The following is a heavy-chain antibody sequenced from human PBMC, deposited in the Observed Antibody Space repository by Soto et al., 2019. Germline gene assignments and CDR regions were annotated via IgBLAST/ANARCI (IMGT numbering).Heavy chain of an antibody. Sequence: ASVKVSCKASGYTFTSYGISWVRQAPGQGLEWMGWISAYNGNTNYAQKLQGRVNMTTDTSTSTAYMKLRSLRTDNTAVYYCARDLGGLGVFGVASTIFDPWGQGTLVTVSS. CDR3: ARDLGGLGVFGVASTIFDP. V-gene: IGHV1-18*01. D-gene: IGHD3-3*01. CDR2: ISAYNGNT. CDR1: GYTFTSYG. J-gene: IGHJ5*02.